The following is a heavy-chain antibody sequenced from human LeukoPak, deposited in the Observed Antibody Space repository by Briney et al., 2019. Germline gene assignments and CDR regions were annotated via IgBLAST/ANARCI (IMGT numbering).Heavy chain of an antibody. CDR3: ARKGYSGCDYGY. J-gene: IGHJ4*02. CDR1: GFTFSSYA. Sequence: GGSLRLSCAASGFTFSSYAMSWVRQAPGKGLEWVSVIYSSGYTYYADSVKGRFTISRDNSKNTLYLQMNSLRAEDTAVYYCARKGYSGCDYGYWGQGTLVTVSS. V-gene: IGHV3-66*01. D-gene: IGHD5-12*01. CDR2: IYSSGYT.